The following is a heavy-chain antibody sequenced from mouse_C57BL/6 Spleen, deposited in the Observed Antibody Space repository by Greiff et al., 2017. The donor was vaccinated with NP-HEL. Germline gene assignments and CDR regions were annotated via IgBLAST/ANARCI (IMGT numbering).Heavy chain of an antibody. J-gene: IGHJ3*01. CDR3: AAEGNHWFAY. V-gene: IGHV14-2*01. CDR1: GFNIKDYY. D-gene: IGHD2-1*01. CDR2: IDPEDGET. Sequence: EVQLQQSGAELVKPGASVKLSCTASGFNIKDYYMHWVKQRTEHGLEWIGRIDPEDGETKYAPKFQGKATITADTSSNTAYLQHSSLTSEDTAVYYCAAEGNHWFAYWGQGTLVTVSA.